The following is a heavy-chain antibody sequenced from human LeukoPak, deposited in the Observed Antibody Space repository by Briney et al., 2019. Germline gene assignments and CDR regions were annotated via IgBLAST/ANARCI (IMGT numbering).Heavy chain of an antibody. Sequence: GGSLRLSCAASEFTFGSFAMSWVRQAPGKGLEWVSYIRGGGAVTHYADSVKGRFTVSRDSPKSTLYLQMNSLRAEDTAVYYCAKCAQSYGNDAFDIWGQGTMVTVSS. CDR3: AKCAQSYGNDAFDI. V-gene: IGHV3-23*01. J-gene: IGHJ3*02. CDR1: EFTFGSFA. D-gene: IGHD3-16*01. CDR2: IRGGGAVT.